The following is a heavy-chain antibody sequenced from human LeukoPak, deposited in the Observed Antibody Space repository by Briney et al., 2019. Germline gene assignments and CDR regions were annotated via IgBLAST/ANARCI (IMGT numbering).Heavy chain of an antibody. D-gene: IGHD2-2*01. J-gene: IGHJ4*02. CDR2: IIPIFGTA. Sequence: ASVKVSCKASGGTFSSYAISWVRQAPGQGLEWMGGIIPIFGTANYAQKFQGRVTITADESTSTAYMELSSLRSEDTAVYYCARDPKYCSSTSCYAFDYWGQGTLVTVSS. CDR3: ARDPKYCSSTSCYAFDY. CDR1: GGTFSSYA. V-gene: IGHV1-69*13.